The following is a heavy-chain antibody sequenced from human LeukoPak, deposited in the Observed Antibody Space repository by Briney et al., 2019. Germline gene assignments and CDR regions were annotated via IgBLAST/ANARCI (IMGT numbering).Heavy chain of an antibody. J-gene: IGHJ5*02. CDR3: ARELATGTTVWFDP. D-gene: IGHD1-1*01. CDR1: GYTFTGYY. CDR2: INPDSGGT. Sequence: ASVKVSCKATGYTFTGYYIHWVRQAPGQGLEWMGWINPDSGGTNYAQNFQGRVTMTRDTSISTAYMELSRLRSDDTAVYSCARELATGTTVWFDPWGQGTLVTVSS. V-gene: IGHV1-2*02.